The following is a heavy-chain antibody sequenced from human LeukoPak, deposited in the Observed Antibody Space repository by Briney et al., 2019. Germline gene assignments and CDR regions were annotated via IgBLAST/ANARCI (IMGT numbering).Heavy chain of an antibody. CDR1: GFTFSAYW. V-gene: IGHV3-74*01. D-gene: IGHD2-15*01. J-gene: IGHJ4*02. CDR3: AKSGLNRFDY. CDR2: INSDGSST. Sequence: GGSLRLSCAASGFTFSAYWMHWVRQAPGKGLVWVSRINSDGSSTTYADSVKGRFTISRDNAKNTLYLQMNSLRAEDTAVYYCAKSGLNRFDYWGQGTLVTVSS.